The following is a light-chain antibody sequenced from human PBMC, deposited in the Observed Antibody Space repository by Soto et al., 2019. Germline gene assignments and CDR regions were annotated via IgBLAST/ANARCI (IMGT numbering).Light chain of an antibody. J-gene: IGKJ1*01. V-gene: IGKV3-20*01. CDR3: QQYGSSPPRT. Sequence: EIVLTQSLATLSLSPGERATLSCLASSSVTNFLAWYQQKPGQAPRLLIYGAFNRATGIPARFSGSGSGTDFTLTISRLEPEDFAVYYCQQYGSSPPRTFGQGTKVDIK. CDR1: SSVTNF. CDR2: GAF.